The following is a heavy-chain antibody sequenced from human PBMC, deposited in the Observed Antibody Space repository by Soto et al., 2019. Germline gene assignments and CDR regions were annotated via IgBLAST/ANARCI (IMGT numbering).Heavy chain of an antibody. D-gene: IGHD2-15*01. V-gene: IGHV1-69*13. CDR1: GGTFSSYA. Sequence: SVKVSCKASGGTFSSYAISWVRQAPGQGLEWMGGIIPIFGTANYAQKFQGRVTITADESTSTAYMELSSLRSEDTAVYYCARAKCRSCSSLYYGMDVWGQGTTVTVSS. CDR2: IIPIFGTA. CDR3: ARAKCRSCSSLYYGMDV. J-gene: IGHJ6*02.